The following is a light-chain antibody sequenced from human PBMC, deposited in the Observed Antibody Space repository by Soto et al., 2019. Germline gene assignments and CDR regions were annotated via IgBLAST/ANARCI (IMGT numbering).Light chain of an antibody. CDR2: DVI. CDR1: SRNFGGYDF. J-gene: IGLJ2*01. V-gene: IGLV2-11*01. CDR3: CSYAVTSTDFF. Sequence: QAVLTQPRSVSGSPGQSVTISCTGTSRNFGGYDFVSWYQHHPGKAPKLIIYDVIKRPSGVPDRFSGSKSGNTASLTISGLQAEDEADYYCCSYAVTSTDFFFGVGTKLTVL.